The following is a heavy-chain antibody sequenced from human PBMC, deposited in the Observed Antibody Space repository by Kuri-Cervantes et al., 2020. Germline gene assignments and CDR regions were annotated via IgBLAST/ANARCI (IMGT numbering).Heavy chain of an antibody. CDR3: ARARFTYYDLASP. J-gene: IGHJ5*02. CDR1: GGSISTNY. V-gene: IGHV4-59*08. Sequence: SETLSLTCTVSGGSISTNYWTWIRQPPGKGLECIGYIYHSGSTNYNPSLKSRVTISIDTSKNQFSLRLSSVTAADTAVYYCARARFTYYDLASPWGQGTLVTVSS. CDR2: IYHSGST. D-gene: IGHD1-26*01.